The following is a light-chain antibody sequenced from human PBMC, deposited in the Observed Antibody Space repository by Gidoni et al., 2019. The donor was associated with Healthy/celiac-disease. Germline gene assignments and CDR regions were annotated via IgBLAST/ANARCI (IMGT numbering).Light chain of an antibody. CDR2: GNS. J-gene: IGLJ1*01. CDR1: SSNIGAGYD. CDR3: QSYDSSLSAWV. V-gene: IGLV1-40*01. Sequence: QSVLTQPPPVSWAPGQTVTISCPGSSSNIGAGYDVHWYQPPPETAPKLLIDGNSNRPPVVLDRFSGSKSGTSASLAITGLQPEEEADYYCQSYDSSLSAWVFGTGTKVTV.